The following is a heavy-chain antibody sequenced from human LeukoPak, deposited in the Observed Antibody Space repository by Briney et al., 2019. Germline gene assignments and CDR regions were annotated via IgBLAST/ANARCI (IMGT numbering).Heavy chain of an antibody. CDR2: ISGSGGIT. V-gene: IGHV3-23*01. J-gene: IGHJ4*02. Sequence: PGGSLRLSCAASGFTFSSYAMSWVRQAPGKGLEWVSAISGSGGITFYADFVKGWFTISRDNAKNTLCLQMNSLRVEDTAIYYCAKSPVDYWGQGTLVTVSS. CDR1: GFTFSSYA. CDR3: AKSPVDY.